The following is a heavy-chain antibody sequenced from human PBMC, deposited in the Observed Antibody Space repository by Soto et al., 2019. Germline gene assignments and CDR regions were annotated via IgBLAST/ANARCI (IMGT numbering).Heavy chain of an antibody. V-gene: IGHV3-21*01. CDR2: ISSSSSYI. D-gene: IGHD3-22*01. J-gene: IGHJ5*02. Sequence: GGSLRLSCAASGFSFSSYSMNWVRQAPGKGLEWVSSISSSSSYIYYADSVKGRFTSSRDNAKNSLYLQINSLRAEDTAVYYCARDLSNYDSSGYRWFDPWDQGILVTVSS. CDR1: GFSFSSYS. CDR3: ARDLSNYDSSGYRWFDP.